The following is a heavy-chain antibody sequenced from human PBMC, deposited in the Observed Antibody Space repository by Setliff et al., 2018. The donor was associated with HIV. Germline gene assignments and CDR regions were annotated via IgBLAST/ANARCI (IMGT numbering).Heavy chain of an antibody. CDR1: GGSMNSENNH. V-gene: IGHV4-61*10. D-gene: IGHD3-22*01. J-gene: IGHJ4*02. Sequence: PSETLSLTCTVSGGSMNSENNHWGWFRQPAGKGLEWIGRFTNRGSTDYNPSLKSRVTISIDRSKNHFSLKLNSVTDADTAVYYCARGAAQDSSGYYYDSSGYYIDHWGQGTLVTVSS. CDR3: ARGAAQDSSGYYYDSSGYYIDH. CDR2: FTNRGST.